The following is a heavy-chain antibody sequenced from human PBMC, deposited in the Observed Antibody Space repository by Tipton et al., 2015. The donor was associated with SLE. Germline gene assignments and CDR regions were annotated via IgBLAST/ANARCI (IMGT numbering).Heavy chain of an antibody. CDR1: GYTFTAYY. D-gene: IGHD2-8*01. Sequence: QSGAEVKKPGASVKVSCKSSGYTFTAYYMHWVRQAPGQGLEWMGIINPGGGTNYAQKFQGRVTMAMDTSTTTVYMELNSLRSDDTAVYYCAREAPNTCYFDSWGQGTLVTVSS. J-gene: IGHJ4*02. CDR3: AREAPNTCYFDS. CDR2: INPGGGT. V-gene: IGHV1-46*01.